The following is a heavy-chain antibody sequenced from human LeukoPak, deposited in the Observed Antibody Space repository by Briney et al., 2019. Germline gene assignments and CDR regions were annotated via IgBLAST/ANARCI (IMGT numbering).Heavy chain of an antibody. Sequence: GESLQISCPGVGYSFSSYWIGWVRQMSGKGLEWMGMIFPGVSDTRYGTSSPGQATFSADKSISTAYLQWSSLKASDTAMYYCARFPTDSSSLFDYWGQGTLGTVSS. D-gene: IGHD6-13*01. CDR2: IFPGVSDT. J-gene: IGHJ4*02. V-gene: IGHV5-51*01. CDR1: GYSFSSYW. CDR3: ARFPTDSSSLFDY.